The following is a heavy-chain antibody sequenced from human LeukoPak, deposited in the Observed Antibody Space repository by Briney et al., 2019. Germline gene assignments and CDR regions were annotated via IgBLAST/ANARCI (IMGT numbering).Heavy chain of an antibody. CDR2: INAGNGNT. D-gene: IGHD3-10*01. CDR3: ARGPMVRGVLYSYYYGMDV. J-gene: IGHJ6*02. V-gene: IGHV1-3*01. Sequence: GESLKISCKGSGYSFTSYWIGWVRQAPGQRLEWMGWINAGNGNTKYSQKFQGRVTITRDTSASTAYMELSSLRSEDTAVYYCARGPMVRGVLYSYYYGMDVWGQGTTVTVSS. CDR1: GYSFTSYW.